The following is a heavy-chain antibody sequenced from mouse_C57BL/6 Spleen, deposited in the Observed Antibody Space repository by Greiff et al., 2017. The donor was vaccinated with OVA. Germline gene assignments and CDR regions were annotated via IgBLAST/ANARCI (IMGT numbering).Heavy chain of an antibody. V-gene: IGHV5-12*01. Sequence: EVQLQESGGGLVQPGGSLKLSCAASGFTFSDYYMYWVRQTPEKRLEWVAYISNGGGSTYYPATVKGRFTISRDNAKNTLYLQMSRLKSEDTAMYYCARHVTGTWYFDYWGQGTTLTVSS. CDR2: ISNGGGST. D-gene: IGHD4-1*01. CDR3: ARHVTGTWYFDY. CDR1: GFTFSDYY. J-gene: IGHJ2*01.